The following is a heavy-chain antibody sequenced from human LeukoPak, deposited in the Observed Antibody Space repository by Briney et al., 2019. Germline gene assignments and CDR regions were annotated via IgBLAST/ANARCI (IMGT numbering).Heavy chain of an antibody. CDR1: GDSVSSNSAA. V-gene: IGHV6-1*01. D-gene: IGHD2-2*02. Sequence: SQTLSLTCAISGDSVSSNSAAWNWLRQSPSRGLEWLGRTYYRSKWYNDYAVSVKSRITINPDTSKNQFSLQLNSVTPEDTAVYYCARSPSRIPNWFDPWGQGTLVTVSS. CDR3: ARSPSRIPNWFDP. J-gene: IGHJ5*02. CDR2: TYYRSKWYN.